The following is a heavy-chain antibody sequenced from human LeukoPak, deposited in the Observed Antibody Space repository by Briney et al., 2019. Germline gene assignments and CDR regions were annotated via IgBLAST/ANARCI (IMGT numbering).Heavy chain of an antibody. Sequence: GGSLRLSCAASGFTFSSNYMSWVRQAPGKGLEWVSVIYSGGSTYYADSVKGRFTISRDNSKNTLYLQMNSLRAEDTAVYYCAREISSGWYGGYFDYWGQGTLVTVSS. J-gene: IGHJ4*02. D-gene: IGHD6-19*01. V-gene: IGHV3-66*01. CDR1: GFTFSSNY. CDR2: IYSGGST. CDR3: AREISSGWYGGYFDY.